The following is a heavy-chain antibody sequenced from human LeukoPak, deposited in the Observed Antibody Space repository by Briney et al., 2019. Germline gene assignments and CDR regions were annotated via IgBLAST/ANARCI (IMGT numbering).Heavy chain of an antibody. CDR2: IRYSGSA. J-gene: IGHJ4*02. CDR1: GDSISTYY. D-gene: IGHD3-22*01. Sequence: SETLSLTCTVSGDSISTYYWSWIRQPPGRGLEWIGYIRYSGSANYNPSLRSRVTISIDTSKNQFSLKLSSVTAADTAVYHCARLVYDSRGYYFDYWGQGTLVTVSS. CDR3: ARLVYDSRGYYFDY. V-gene: IGHV4-59*08.